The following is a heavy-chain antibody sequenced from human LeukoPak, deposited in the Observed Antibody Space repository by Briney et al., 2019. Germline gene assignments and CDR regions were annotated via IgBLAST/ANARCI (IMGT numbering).Heavy chain of an antibody. J-gene: IGHJ4*02. Sequence: GASLRLSCSVSGSTSSTYHMGWVRQAPGKGLEWVSIISDQEYYADSVKGRFAISRDSSKNTLYLQMYSLTAEDTAIYYCAETLGPGRHYFIYWGQGTLVTVSS. CDR1: GSTSSTYH. CDR2: ISDQE. CDR3: AETLGPGRHYFIY. V-gene: IGHV3-23*01. D-gene: IGHD3-16*01.